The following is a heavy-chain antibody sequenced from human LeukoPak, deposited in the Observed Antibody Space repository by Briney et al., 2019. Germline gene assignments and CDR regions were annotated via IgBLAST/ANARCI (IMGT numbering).Heavy chain of an antibody. J-gene: IGHJ4*02. CDR1: GGSISSGGYY. V-gene: IGHV4-31*03. CDR3: AREAVYGGYSSRAVDY. CDR2: IYYSGST. Sequence: SQTLSLTCTVSGGSISSGGYYWSWICQHPGKGREWIGYIYYSGSTYYNPSLKSRVTISVDTSKNQFSLKLSSVTAADTAVYYCAREAVYGGYSSRAVDYWGQGPLVTVSS. D-gene: IGHD6-13*01.